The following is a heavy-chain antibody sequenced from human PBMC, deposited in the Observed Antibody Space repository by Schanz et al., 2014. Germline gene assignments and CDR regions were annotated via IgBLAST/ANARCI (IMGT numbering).Heavy chain of an antibody. CDR3: AKAGSGWSTAGYYY. CDR2: ISDNGIST. Sequence: EVQLLESGGGLVQPGGSLRLSCAASGFTFSNYAMGWVRQTPGKGLEWVSGISDNGISTYYADSVKGRFSISRENSKSILYLQMNSLRAEDTAVYYCAKAGSGWSTAGYYYWGQGTLVAVSS. CDR1: GFTFSNYA. V-gene: IGHV3-23*01. D-gene: IGHD6-19*01. J-gene: IGHJ4*02.